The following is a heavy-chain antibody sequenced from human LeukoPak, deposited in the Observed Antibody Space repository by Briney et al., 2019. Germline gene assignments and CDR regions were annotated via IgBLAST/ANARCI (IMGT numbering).Heavy chain of an antibody. CDR1: GGSIDSSSYY. CDR3: SSSDYVYYFDY. Sequence: SETLSLTCTVSGGSIDSSSYYWGRIRQPPGKGLEWIGSIYYSGSTYYNPSLKSRVTISVDTSKNQFSLKLSSVTAADTAVYYCSSSDYVYYFDYWGRGTLVTVSS. CDR2: IYYSGST. J-gene: IGHJ4*02. D-gene: IGHD4/OR15-4a*01. V-gene: IGHV4-39*01.